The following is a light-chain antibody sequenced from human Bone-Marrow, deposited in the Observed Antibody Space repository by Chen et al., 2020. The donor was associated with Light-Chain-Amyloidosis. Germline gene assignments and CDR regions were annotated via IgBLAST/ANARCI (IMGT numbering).Light chain of an antibody. J-gene: IGKJ4*01. CDR1: QSISSW. CDR3: QQYDNLPLP. Sequence: DIPMPQSPSTLSESVGDRVTITCRASQSISSWLAWYQQKPGKSPKLLIYKASSLESGVPSRFSGSGSGTEFTLTISSLQPDDFATYYCQQYDNLPLPFGGGTKVEIK. CDR2: KAS. V-gene: IGKV1-5*03.